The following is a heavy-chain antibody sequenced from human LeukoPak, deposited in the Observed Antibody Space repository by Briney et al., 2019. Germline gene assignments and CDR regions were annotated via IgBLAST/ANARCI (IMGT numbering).Heavy chain of an antibody. D-gene: IGHD1-26*01. V-gene: IGHV4-59*01. CDR3: ARGRVGGNY. Sequence: SETLSLTCTVSGGSISSYYWSWTRQPPGKGLEWIGSIYYSGSTNYNPSLKSRVTISVDTSKNQFSLKLTSVTAADTAVYYCARGRVGGNYRGQGTLVTVSS. J-gene: IGHJ4*02. CDR1: GGSISSYY. CDR2: IYYSGST.